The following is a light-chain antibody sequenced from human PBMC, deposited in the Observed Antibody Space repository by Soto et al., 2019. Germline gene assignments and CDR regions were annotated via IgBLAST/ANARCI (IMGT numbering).Light chain of an antibody. J-gene: IGKJ5*01. CDR3: QQRSNSPIT. CDR1: QSISGY. Sequence: EIVLTQSPVTLSLSPGETATLSCRASQSISGYLAWYQQTPGQAPRLLIYDASNRATDIPARFSGSGSATDFTPTISSLAPEDFVVYYCQQRSNSPITFGQGTRLEIK. CDR2: DAS. V-gene: IGKV3-11*01.